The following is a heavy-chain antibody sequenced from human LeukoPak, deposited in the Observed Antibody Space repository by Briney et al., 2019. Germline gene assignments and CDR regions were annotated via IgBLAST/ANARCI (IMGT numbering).Heavy chain of an antibody. V-gene: IGHV3-30-3*01. Sequence: PGGSLRLSCAASGFTFSSYAMHWVRQAPGKGLEWVAVISYDGSNKYYADSVKGRFTISRDNSKNTLYLQMKSLRAEVTSVYYCAKDMHIVVVTASDYWGQGTLVTVSS. CDR3: AKDMHIVVVTASDY. J-gene: IGHJ4*02. CDR2: ISYDGSNK. CDR1: GFTFSSYA. D-gene: IGHD2-21*02.